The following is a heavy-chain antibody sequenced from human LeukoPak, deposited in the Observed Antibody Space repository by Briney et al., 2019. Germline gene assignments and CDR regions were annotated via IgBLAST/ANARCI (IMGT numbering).Heavy chain of an antibody. Sequence: GGSLRLSCAASEFTFNRYWMSWVRQAPGKGLQWVANIKQDGSEAHYVDSVKGRFTISRDNAKNSLSLQMNSLNVDDTGVYFCTRDALFGSGRTHLDFWSQGTLVSVSS. CDR1: EFTFNRYW. CDR3: TRDALFGSGRTHLDF. J-gene: IGHJ4*02. V-gene: IGHV3-7*04. D-gene: IGHD3-10*01. CDR2: IKQDGSEA.